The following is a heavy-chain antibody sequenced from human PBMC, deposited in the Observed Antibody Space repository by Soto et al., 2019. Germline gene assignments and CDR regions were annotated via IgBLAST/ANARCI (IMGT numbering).Heavy chain of an antibody. D-gene: IGHD3-10*01. CDR3: ARHNYGSGSTYFDY. Sequence: LLMLCLTCTVAGGSISSFDWSWIRQPPGKGPEWIGYIYYSGSTNYNPSLKSRVTISVDTSKNQFSLKLNSMTAADTAVYYCARHNYGSGSTYFDYWGQGTLVTVSS. CDR2: IYYSGST. J-gene: IGHJ4*02. CDR1: GGSISSFD. V-gene: IGHV4-59*08.